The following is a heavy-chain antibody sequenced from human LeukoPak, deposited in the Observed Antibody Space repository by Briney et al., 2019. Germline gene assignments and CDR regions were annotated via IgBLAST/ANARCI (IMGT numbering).Heavy chain of an antibody. V-gene: IGHV3-30*18. CDR1: GFTFSSYG. D-gene: IGHD6-13*01. J-gene: IGHJ6*02. CDR2: ISYDGSNK. CDR3: AKDQGAAAGTQDDYYYYGMDV. Sequence: PSGRSLRLSCAASGFTFSSYGMHWVRQAPGKGLEWVAVISYDGSNKYYADSVKGRFTISRDNSKNTLYLQMNSLRAEDTAVYYCAKDQGAAAGTQDDYYYYGMDVWGQGTTVTVSS.